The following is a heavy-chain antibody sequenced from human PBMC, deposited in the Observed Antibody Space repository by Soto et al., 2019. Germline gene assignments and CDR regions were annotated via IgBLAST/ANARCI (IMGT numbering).Heavy chain of an antibody. Sequence: LSLTCAVYGGSFSGYYWSWIRQPPGKGLEWVSYIMPGSSHIFYADSVKGRFTISRDNAKNSLYLQMNSLRAEDTAVYYCARDPNIVLVPAALRSYYYYYGMDVWGQGTTVTVSS. J-gene: IGHJ6*02. D-gene: IGHD2-2*01. CDR2: IMPGSSHI. CDR3: ARDPNIVLVPAALRSYYYYYGMDV. CDR1: GGSFSGYY. V-gene: IGHV3-11*06.